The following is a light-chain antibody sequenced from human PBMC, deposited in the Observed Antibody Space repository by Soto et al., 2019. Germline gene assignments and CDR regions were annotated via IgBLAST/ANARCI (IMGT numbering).Light chain of an antibody. J-gene: IGKJ4*01. CDR2: AAS. CDR1: QGISSY. CDR3: QQLNSYPLT. V-gene: IGKV1-9*01. Sequence: DIQLTQSPSFLSASVGDRVTITCRASQGISSYLAWYQQKPGQAPKFLIYAASTLESGVPSRFSGSGSGTDFTLTITSLQPADFATYYCQQLNSYPLTFGGGTKVEIK.